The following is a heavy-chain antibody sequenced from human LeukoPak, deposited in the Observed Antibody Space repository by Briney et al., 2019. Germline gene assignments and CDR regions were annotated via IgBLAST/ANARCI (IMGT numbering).Heavy chain of an antibody. CDR1: GFTFTSYG. J-gene: IGHJ4*02. CDR2: IRYDGNNK. Sequence: GGSLRLSCAASGFTFTSYGMHWVRQAPGKGLEWVAFIRYDGNNKYYADSVKGRFTISRDNSKNTLYLQMNSLRAEDTAVYYCAKGVRPYCSSTGCCVDYWGQGTLVTVSS. V-gene: IGHV3-30*02. CDR3: AKGVRPYCSSTGCCVDY. D-gene: IGHD2-2*01.